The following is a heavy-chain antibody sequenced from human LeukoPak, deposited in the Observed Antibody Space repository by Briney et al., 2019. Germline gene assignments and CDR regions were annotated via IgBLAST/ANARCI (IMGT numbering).Heavy chain of an antibody. J-gene: IGHJ5*02. CDR3: ASSPYYDFWSGYSSPNWFDP. CDR1: GYTFTSYD. Sequence: ASVKVSCKASGYTFTSYDINWVRQATGQGLEWMGWMNPNSGNTGYAQKFQGRVTMTRNTSISTAYMGLSSLRSEDTAVYYCASSPYYDFWSGYSSPNWFDPWGQGTLVTVSS. V-gene: IGHV1-8*01. CDR2: MNPNSGNT. D-gene: IGHD3-3*01.